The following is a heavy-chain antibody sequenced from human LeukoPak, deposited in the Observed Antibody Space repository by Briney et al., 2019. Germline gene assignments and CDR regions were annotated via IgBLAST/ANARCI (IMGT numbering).Heavy chain of an antibody. D-gene: IGHD6-13*01. Sequence: SETLSLTCTVSGGSISSHYWSWIRQPPGKGLEWIGYIYYSGSTNYNPSLKSRVTISVDTSKNQFSLKLSSVTAADTAVYYCARDGAGSSWYATNWFDPWGQGTLVTVSS. J-gene: IGHJ5*02. V-gene: IGHV4-59*11. CDR3: ARDGAGSSWYATNWFDP. CDR1: GGSISSHY. CDR2: IYYSGST.